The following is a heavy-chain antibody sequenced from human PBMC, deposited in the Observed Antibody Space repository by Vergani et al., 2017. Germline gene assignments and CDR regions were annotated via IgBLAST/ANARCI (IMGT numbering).Heavy chain of an antibody. CDR3: ARDRKIAAAGTGWFDP. CDR2: ISSSSSYI. CDR1: GFTFSSYS. Sequence: EVQLVEYGGGLAKPGGSLRLSCAASGFTFSSYSMNWVRQAPGKGLEWVSSISSSSSYIYYADSVKGRFTISRDNAKNSLYLQMNSLRAEDTAVYYCARDRKIAAAGTGWFDPWGQGTLVTVSS. J-gene: IGHJ5*02. V-gene: IGHV3-21*01. D-gene: IGHD6-13*01.